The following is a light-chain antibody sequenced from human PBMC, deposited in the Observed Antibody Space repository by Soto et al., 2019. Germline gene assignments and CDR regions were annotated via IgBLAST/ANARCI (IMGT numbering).Light chain of an antibody. J-gene: IGKJ3*01. V-gene: IGKV3-20*01. CDR1: QSVSSSY. CDR2: GAS. CDR3: QQYGSSPPEGFT. Sequence: EIVLTQSPGTLSLSPGERDTLSCRASQSVSSSYLAWYQQKPGQAPRLLIYGASSRATGIPDRFSGSGSGTDFTLTISRLEPEDFAVYYCQQYGSSPPEGFTFGPGTKVDIK.